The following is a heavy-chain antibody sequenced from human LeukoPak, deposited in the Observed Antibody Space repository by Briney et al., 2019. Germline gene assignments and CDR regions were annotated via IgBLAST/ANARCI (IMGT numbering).Heavy chain of an antibody. J-gene: IGHJ4*02. CDR2: MNPNSGNT. D-gene: IGHD1-26*01. V-gene: IGHV1-8*01. CDR3: ARGSWELLLGYFDY. Sequence: ASVKVSCKASGYTFTSYDTNWVRQAPGQGLEWMGWMNPNSGNTGYAQKFQGRVTMTRNTSISTAYMELSSLRSEDTAVYYCARGSWELLLGYFDYWGQGTLVTVSS. CDR1: GYTFTSYD.